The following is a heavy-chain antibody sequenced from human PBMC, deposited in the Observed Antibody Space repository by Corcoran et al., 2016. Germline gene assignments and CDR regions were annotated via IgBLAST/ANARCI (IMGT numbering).Heavy chain of an antibody. Sequence: QVQVVQSGAEVKKPGASVKVSCKASGYSFTDYYMHWVRQAPGQGLEWMGWTNPNSGDTKYEQKFQGRVTMTRDASISTAYMELSSLRSDDTAVYYCATLGAAVSYWGQGTLVTVSS. CDR1: GYSFTDYY. CDR3: ATLGAAVSY. J-gene: IGHJ4*02. CDR2: TNPNSGDT. V-gene: IGHV1-2*02. D-gene: IGHD6-25*01.